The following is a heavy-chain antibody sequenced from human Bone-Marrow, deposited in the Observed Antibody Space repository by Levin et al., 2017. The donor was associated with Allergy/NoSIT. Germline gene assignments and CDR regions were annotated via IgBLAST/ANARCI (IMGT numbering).Heavy chain of an antibody. CDR1: GFHFTTHA. V-gene: IGHV3-23*01. D-gene: IGHD2-15*01. Sequence: GGSLRLSCAASGFHFTTHAMSWVRQAPGQGLEWVSAISGSGDSTFYSESVKGRFTIPRDNSKNTFSLQMNNLRAEEPGIYYCARARVVVVGRVQSWGQGTQVTVSS. CDR3: ARARVVVVGRVQS. J-gene: IGHJ5*02. CDR2: ISGSGDST.